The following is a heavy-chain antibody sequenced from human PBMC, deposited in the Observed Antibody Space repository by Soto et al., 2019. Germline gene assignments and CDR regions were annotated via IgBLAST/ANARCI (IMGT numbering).Heavy chain of an antibody. D-gene: IGHD6-13*01. V-gene: IGHV3-7*01. CDR3: GTADRGTAAGGTVQ. J-gene: IGHJ4*02. CDR1: GFTLSTYW. CDR2: IKQDGSEK. Sequence: EVQVVESGGGLVQPGGSLRLSCAASGFTLSTYWMTWVRQAPGKGLEWVANIKQDGSEKYYVDSVKGRFTVSRDNAKNSLYLQMNGLRTEETAVYYCGTADRGTAAGGTVQWGQGTLVTVSS.